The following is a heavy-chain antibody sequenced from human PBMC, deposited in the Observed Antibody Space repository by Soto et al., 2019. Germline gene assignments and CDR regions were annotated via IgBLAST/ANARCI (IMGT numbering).Heavy chain of an antibody. CDR3: ARAGYSSGHQFDY. CDR2: IYYSGST. J-gene: IGHJ4*02. Sequence: QLQLQESGPGLVKPSETLSLTCTVSGGSISSSHNFWDWIRQPPGKGLEWIGSIYYSGSTYYNPSLKSRVTISVDTSNNQFSLRLSSVIATDTAVYYCARAGYSSGHQFDYWGQGTLVTVSS. D-gene: IGHD5-18*01. V-gene: IGHV4-39*01. CDR1: GGSISSSHNF.